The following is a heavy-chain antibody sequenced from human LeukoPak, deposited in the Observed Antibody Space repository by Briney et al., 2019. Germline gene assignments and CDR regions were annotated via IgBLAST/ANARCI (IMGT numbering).Heavy chain of an antibody. Sequence: GGSLRLSCAASGFTFSGHWMSWVRQAPGKGLEWVDNINQGGSDKYYVDSVKGRFTISRDNANNLLYLQMNSLRGEDTAVYYCTRDRSRAEDDWGQGTLVTVSS. CDR1: GFTFSGHW. J-gene: IGHJ4*02. D-gene: IGHD1-14*01. CDR2: INQGGSDK. CDR3: TRDRSRAEDD. V-gene: IGHV3-7*01.